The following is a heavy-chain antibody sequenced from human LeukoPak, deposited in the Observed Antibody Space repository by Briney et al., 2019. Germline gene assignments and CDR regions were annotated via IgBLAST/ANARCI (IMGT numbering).Heavy chain of an antibody. CDR2: VYYSGTT. D-gene: IGHD1-26*01. J-gene: IGHJ4*02. Sequence: SETLSLTCTVSGGSISSSYYYWDWIRQPPWKGLEWIGSVYYSGTTYYNPSLESRVTISVDTSKNQFSLKLSSVTAADTAVYYCARRGSSSIDYWGQGTLVTVSS. CDR3: ARRGSSSIDY. V-gene: IGHV4-39*01. CDR1: GGSISSSYYY.